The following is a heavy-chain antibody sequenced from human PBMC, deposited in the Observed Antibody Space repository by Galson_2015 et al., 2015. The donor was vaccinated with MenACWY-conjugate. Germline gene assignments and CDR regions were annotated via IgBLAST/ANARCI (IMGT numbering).Heavy chain of an antibody. Sequence: SVKVSFKASGGTFSSYAISWVRQAPGQGLEWMGGIIPIFGTANYAQKFQGRVTITADESTSTAYMELSSLRSEDTAVYYCARRNCSGGSCYFGWFDPWGQGTLVTVSS. CDR3: ARRNCSGGSCYFGWFDP. CDR1: GGTFSSYA. CDR2: IIPIFGTA. D-gene: IGHD2-15*01. V-gene: IGHV1-69*13. J-gene: IGHJ5*02.